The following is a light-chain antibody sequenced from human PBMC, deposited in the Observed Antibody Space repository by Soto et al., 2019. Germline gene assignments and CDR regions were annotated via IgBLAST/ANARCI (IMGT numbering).Light chain of an antibody. J-gene: IGLJ3*02. CDR3: SSYATGSTVL. Sequence: QSALTQPASVSGSPGQSITISCTGTSRDVGGYNYVSWYQHHPGKAPKLMIYDVTNRPSGISNCFSGSKSGITASLTISGLQAEDEADYYCSSYATGSTVLFGGGTKLTVL. CDR2: DVT. CDR1: SRDVGGYNY. V-gene: IGLV2-14*03.